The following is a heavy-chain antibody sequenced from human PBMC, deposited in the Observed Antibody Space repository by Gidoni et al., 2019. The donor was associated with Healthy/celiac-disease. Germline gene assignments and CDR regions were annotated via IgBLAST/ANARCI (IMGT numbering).Heavy chain of an antibody. CDR3: AKLTYYDFWSGYYGIDY. CDR2: ISGSGGST. J-gene: IGHJ4*02. V-gene: IGHV3-23*01. CDR1: GFTLTSYA. Sequence: EVQLLESGGGLLQPGGSLRLSCPASGFTLTSYAMSWVRQAPGKGLEWVSAISGSGGSTYYADSVKGRFTISRDNSKNTLYLQMNSLRAEDTAVYYCAKLTYYDFWSGYYGIDYWGQGTLVTVSS. D-gene: IGHD3-3*01.